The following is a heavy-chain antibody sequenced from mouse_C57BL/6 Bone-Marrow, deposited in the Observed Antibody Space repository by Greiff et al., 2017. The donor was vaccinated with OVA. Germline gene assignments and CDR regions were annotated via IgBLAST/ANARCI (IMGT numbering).Heavy chain of an antibody. CDR3: ARRGLLRGYFDV. V-gene: IGHV1-4*01. J-gene: IGHJ1*03. CDR1: GYTFTSYT. D-gene: IGHD2-3*01. CDR2: INPSSGYT. Sequence: QVQLQQSGAELARPGASVKMSCKASGYTFTSYTMHWVKQRPGQGLEWIGYINPSSGYTKYNQKFKDKATLTADKSSSTAYMQLSSLTSEDSAVYYCARRGLLRGYFDVWGTGTTVTVSS.